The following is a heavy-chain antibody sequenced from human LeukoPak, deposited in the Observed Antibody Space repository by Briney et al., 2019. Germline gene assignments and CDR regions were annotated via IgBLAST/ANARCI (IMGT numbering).Heavy chain of an antibody. V-gene: IGHV1-2*06. Sequence: ASVKVSCKASGYTFTGYYMHWVRQAPGQGLEWMGRINPNSGGTNYARKLQGRVTMTTDTSTSTAYMELRSLRSDDTAVYYCAVYCSGGSCPLDYWGQGTLVTVSS. D-gene: IGHD2-15*01. J-gene: IGHJ4*02. CDR2: INPNSGGT. CDR3: AVYCSGGSCPLDY. CDR1: GYTFTGYY.